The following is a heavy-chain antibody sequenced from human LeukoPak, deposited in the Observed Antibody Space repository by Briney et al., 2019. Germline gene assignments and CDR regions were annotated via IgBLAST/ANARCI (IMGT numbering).Heavy chain of an antibody. CDR3: ARDDYVWGSAYGY. J-gene: IGHJ4*02. CDR2: IYYSGST. V-gene: IGHV4-39*07. Sequence: SETLSLTCTVSGGSISSSSYYWGWIRQPPGKGLEWIGSIYYSGSTYYNPSLKSRVTISVDTSKDQFSLKLSSVTAADTAVYYCARDDYVWGSAYGYWGQGTLVTVSS. CDR1: GGSISSSSYY. D-gene: IGHD3-16*01.